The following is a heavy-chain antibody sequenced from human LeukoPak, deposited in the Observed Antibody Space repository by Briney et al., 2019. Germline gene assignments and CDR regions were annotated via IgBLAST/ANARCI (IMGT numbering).Heavy chain of an antibody. CDR3: AKDFVVVPGNVNYFDY. Sequence: QPGGSLRLSRAASGFTFSNYAMSWVRQAPGKGPEWVSAISGSGDNTYYADSVKGRFTVSRDNSKNTLYVQMKSLRAEDTAVYYCAKDFVVVPGNVNYFDYWGQGTLVTVSS. CDR2: ISGSGDNT. CDR1: GFTFSNYA. D-gene: IGHD2-21*02. V-gene: IGHV3-23*01. J-gene: IGHJ4*02.